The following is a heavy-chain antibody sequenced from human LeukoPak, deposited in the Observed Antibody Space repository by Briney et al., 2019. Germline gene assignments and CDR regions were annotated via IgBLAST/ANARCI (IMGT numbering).Heavy chain of an antibody. D-gene: IGHD6-13*01. CDR1: GFSFSNAW. V-gene: IGHV3-15*01. Sequence: GESLSPSCAASGFSFSNAWVSWVRQAPGGWLEWVGCIKSKTDGGTTDYAAPVKGRFTISRDASKNTLYLQMNSLKTEDTAVYYCTTEEIAAAGFFDYWGQGTLVTVSS. CDR2: IKSKTDGGTT. J-gene: IGHJ4*02. CDR3: TTEEIAAAGFFDY.